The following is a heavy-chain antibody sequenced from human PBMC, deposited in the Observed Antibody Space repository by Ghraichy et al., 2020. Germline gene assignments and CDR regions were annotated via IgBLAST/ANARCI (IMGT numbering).Heavy chain of an antibody. D-gene: IGHD3-10*01. V-gene: IGHV1-18*04. CDR3: ARERERYYYGSGSHDFFDI. CDR2: ISAYNGNK. Sequence: ASVKVSCKASGYTFTSYGISWVRQAPGQGLEWMGWISAYNGNKNYAKKLQGRVTMTTDPSTSPAYMELRSLRSDDTAVYYCARERERYYYGSGSHDFFDIWGQGTMVTVSS. CDR1: GYTFTSYG. J-gene: IGHJ3*02.